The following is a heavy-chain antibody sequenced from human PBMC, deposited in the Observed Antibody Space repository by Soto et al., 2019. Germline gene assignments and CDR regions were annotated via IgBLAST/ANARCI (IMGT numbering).Heavy chain of an antibody. Sequence: NPSETLSLTCAVSGGSISSGGYSWSWIRQPPGKGLEWIGYIYHSGSTYYSTSLKTRLTISKDTSKNQVVLTMTNMDPVDTATYNCAHGYSSSWYGRSGPIDYWGQGTLVTVSS. CDR3: AHGYSSSWYGRSGPIDY. D-gene: IGHD6-13*01. CDR1: GGSISSGGYS. J-gene: IGHJ4*02. CDR2: IYHSGST. V-gene: IGHV4-30-2*02.